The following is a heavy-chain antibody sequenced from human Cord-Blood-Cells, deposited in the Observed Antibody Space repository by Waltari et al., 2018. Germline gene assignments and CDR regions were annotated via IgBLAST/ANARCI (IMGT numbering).Heavy chain of an antibody. Sequence: VQLVQSGAEVKKPGASVKVSCKASGYTFTGYYMHWVRQAAGKGLEWVRRINPSSGGTNCAQKVQGRVTMTRDTSISTAYMELSRLRSDDTAVYYCARDGAVAAIYYFDYWGQGTLVTVSS. J-gene: IGHJ4*02. CDR3: ARDGAVAAIYYFDY. CDR2: INPSSGGT. CDR1: GYTFTGYY. D-gene: IGHD6-19*01. V-gene: IGHV1-2*02.